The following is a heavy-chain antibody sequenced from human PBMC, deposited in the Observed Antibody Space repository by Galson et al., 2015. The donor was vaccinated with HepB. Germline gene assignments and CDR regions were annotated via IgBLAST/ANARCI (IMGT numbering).Heavy chain of an antibody. CDR3: ARDCLVPAHYYNGMDV. CDR1: GFTFSYYG. Sequence: SLRLSCAASGFTFSYYGMNWVRQAPGKGLEWVSSISSTGTYIYYADSVKGRFTISRDNAKNSLFLQMNSLRVGDTAVYYCARDCLVPAHYYNGMDVWGQGTTVTVSS. D-gene: IGHD2-2*01. V-gene: IGHV3-21*01. CDR2: ISSTGTYI. J-gene: IGHJ6*02.